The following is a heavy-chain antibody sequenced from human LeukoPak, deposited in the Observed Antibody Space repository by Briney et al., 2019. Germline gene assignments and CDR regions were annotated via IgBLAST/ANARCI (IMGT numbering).Heavy chain of an antibody. CDR1: GNYW. J-gene: IGHJ4*02. CDR2: INGDGSWT. Sequence: GGSLRLSCAASGNYWMHWVRQAPGKGLVWVSHINGDGSWTTYADSVKGRFTISKDNAKNTVYLQMNNLRVEDTAVYYCVSFYETYWGRGTLVTVSS. CDR3: VSFYETY. V-gene: IGHV3-74*01. D-gene: IGHD2-2*01.